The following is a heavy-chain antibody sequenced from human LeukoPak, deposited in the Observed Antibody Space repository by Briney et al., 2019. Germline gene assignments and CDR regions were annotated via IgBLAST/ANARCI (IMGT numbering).Heavy chain of an antibody. D-gene: IGHD6-19*01. CDR1: GFTFSDYY. CDR3: AKDPFTSGWYQYYFDY. Sequence: GGSLRLSCAASGFTFSDYYMSWPRQAPGKGLEWISYISSSESTTYYADSVKGRFTISRDNAKSSLDLQMNSLRAEDSAVYYCAKDPFTSGWYQYYFDYWGQGTLVTVSS. CDR2: ISSSESTT. V-gene: IGHV3-11*01. J-gene: IGHJ4*02.